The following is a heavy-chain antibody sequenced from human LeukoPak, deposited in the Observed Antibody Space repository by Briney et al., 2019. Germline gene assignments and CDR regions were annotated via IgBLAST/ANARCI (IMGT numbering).Heavy chain of an antibody. V-gene: IGHV3-30*03. J-gene: IGHJ4*02. CDR1: GFTFSSYG. Sequence: PGGSLRLSCAASGFTFSSYGMHWVRQAPGKGLEWVAVISYDGSNKYYADSVKGRFTISRDNARNTLFLQMHSLRAEDTAVFYCARDPLIRTTRVDYFDYWGQGTLVTVSS. CDR3: ARDPLIRTTRVDYFDY. CDR2: ISYDGSNK. D-gene: IGHD1-14*01.